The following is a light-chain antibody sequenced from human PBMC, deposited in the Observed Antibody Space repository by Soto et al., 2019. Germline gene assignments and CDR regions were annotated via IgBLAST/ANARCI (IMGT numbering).Light chain of an antibody. J-gene: IGKJ3*01. CDR2: GAS. Sequence: DIQMTQSPSSLSASVGDRVTITCQASQSINNDLNWYQHKLEKDPKLLIYGASTLETGVPSRFSGSGPGTEFTFTISSLQPEDIGTYYCQQYGDLPFTFGPGTKVAI. CDR1: QSINND. CDR3: QQYGDLPFT. V-gene: IGKV1-33*01.